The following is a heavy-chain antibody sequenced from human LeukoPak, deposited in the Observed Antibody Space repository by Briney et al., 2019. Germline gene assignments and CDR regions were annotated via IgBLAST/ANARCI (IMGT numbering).Heavy chain of an antibody. CDR2: ISHDGAST. CDR1: GYTFYNYA. J-gene: IGHJ2*01. Sequence: GGCQRLSCAASGYTFYNYAVTWVRQAPGKGLEWVSSISHDGASTHYADSVKGRFTISRDNSKNTVFLQMDSLRAEDTAVYFCAKYGSGQLWLLGWYFDFWGRGTLVSVSS. CDR3: AKYGSGQLWLLGWYFDF. D-gene: IGHD3-16*01. V-gene: IGHV3-23*01.